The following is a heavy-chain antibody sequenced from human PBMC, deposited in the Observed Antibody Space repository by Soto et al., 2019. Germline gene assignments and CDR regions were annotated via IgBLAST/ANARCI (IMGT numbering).Heavy chain of an antibody. CDR2: IYYSGST. CDR3: ARDYYDPGYYYYGMDV. J-gene: IGHJ6*02. CDR1: GGSISSGGYY. D-gene: IGHD3-22*01. Sequence: SETLSLTCTVSGGSISSGGYYWSWIRQHPGKGLEWIGYIYYSGSTYYNPSLKSRVTISVDTSKNQFSLKLSSVTAADTAVYYCARDYYDPGYYYYGMDVWGQGTTVTVSS. V-gene: IGHV4-31*03.